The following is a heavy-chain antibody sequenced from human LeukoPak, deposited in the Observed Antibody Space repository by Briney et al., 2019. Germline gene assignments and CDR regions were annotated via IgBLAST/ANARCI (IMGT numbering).Heavy chain of an antibody. CDR2: IYYSGST. D-gene: IGHD3-22*01. CDR1: GGSISSYY. Sequence: PSETLSLTCTVSGGSISSYYWSWIRQPPGKGLEWIGDIYYSGSTNYKSSLNSRVTMSVDTSKNQFSLKLSSVTAADTAVYHCAREPGFDSSGYLNWFDPWGQGTLVTVSS. J-gene: IGHJ5*02. CDR3: AREPGFDSSGYLNWFDP. V-gene: IGHV4-59*01.